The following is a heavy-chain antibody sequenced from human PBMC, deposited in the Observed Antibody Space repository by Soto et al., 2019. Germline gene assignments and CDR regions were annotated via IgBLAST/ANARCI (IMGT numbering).Heavy chain of an antibody. D-gene: IGHD6-6*01. V-gene: IGHV1-69*13. Sequence: SVKISCKASGGTFSSYAISWVRQAPGQGLEWMGGIIPIFGTANYAQKFQGRVTITADESTSTAYMELSSLRSEDTAVYYCARTSSSSNYYYYGMDGWGKGTTVTVSS. CDR3: ARTSSSSNYYYYGMDG. J-gene: IGHJ6*04. CDR2: IIPIFGTA. CDR1: GGTFSSYA.